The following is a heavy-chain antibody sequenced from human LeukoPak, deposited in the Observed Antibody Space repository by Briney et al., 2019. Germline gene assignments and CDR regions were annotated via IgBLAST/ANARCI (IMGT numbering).Heavy chain of an antibody. Sequence: GGSLRFSGAASGFSLSAYWMTWVRKAPGKGLEWVANINRDGSQKNHVDSVKGRFTISRDNAKNSLYLQMNSLRAEDTAVYYCARGRISDFWNTVGTDYWGQGTLVTVSS. J-gene: IGHJ4*02. CDR1: GFSLSAYW. CDR2: INRDGSQK. V-gene: IGHV3-7*01. D-gene: IGHD3-3*01. CDR3: ARGRISDFWNTVGTDY.